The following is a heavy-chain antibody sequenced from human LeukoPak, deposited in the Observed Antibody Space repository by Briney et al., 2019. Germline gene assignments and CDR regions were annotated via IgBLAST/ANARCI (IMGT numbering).Heavy chain of an antibody. CDR3: ASAWFTVYSGSYGFDL. CDR2: ISYDGSNK. CDR1: GFTFSSYA. J-gene: IGHJ2*01. Sequence: PGRSLRLSCAASGFTFSSYAMHWVRQAPGKGLEWVAVISYDGSNKYYADSVKGRFTISRDNSKNTLYLQMNSLRAEDTAVYYCASAWFTVYSGSYGFDLWGRGTLVTVSS. D-gene: IGHD1-26*01. V-gene: IGHV3-30-3*01.